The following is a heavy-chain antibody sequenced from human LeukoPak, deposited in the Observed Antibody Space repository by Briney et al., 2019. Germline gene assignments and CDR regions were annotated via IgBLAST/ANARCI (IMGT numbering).Heavy chain of an antibody. J-gene: IGHJ4*02. CDR3: AKTSRKTTVVTHFYY. CDR1: GFTFSSYS. Sequence: SGGSLRLSCAASGFTFSSYSMNWVRQAPGKGLEWVSSISSSSSYIYYAYSVKGRFTISRDNAKNSLYLQMNSLRAEDTAVYYCAKTSRKTTVVTHFYYWGQGTLVTVSS. D-gene: IGHD4-23*01. V-gene: IGHV3-21*01. CDR2: ISSSSSYI.